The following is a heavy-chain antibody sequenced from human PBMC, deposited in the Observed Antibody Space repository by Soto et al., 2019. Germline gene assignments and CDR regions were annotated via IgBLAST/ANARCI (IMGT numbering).Heavy chain of an antibody. J-gene: IGHJ6*02. Sequence: GGSLRLSCTASGFTFSNYDMRWVRQAPGKGLEWVSAITGSGGSTYYADSVKGRFTISRDNSKNTLYLQMNNLRAEDTAVYYCAKDGSSIAVAAIFYGMDVWGQGTTVTVSS. CDR1: GFTFSNYD. CDR3: AKDGSSIAVAAIFYGMDV. V-gene: IGHV3-23*01. D-gene: IGHD6-19*01. CDR2: ITGSGGST.